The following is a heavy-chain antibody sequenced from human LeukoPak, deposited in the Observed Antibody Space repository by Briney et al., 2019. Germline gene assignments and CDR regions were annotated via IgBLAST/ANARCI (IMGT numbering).Heavy chain of an antibody. Sequence: SETLSLTCAVYGGSFSGYYWSWIRQPPGKGLEWIGEINHSGNTKYDPSLKSRVTISTDTSKNQFSLSLRSLTAADTDVYYCARQGSVSAFDSWGQGTPVTVSS. D-gene: IGHD6-25*01. CDR2: INHSGNT. CDR3: ARQGSVSAFDS. V-gene: IGHV4-34*01. CDR1: GGSFSGYY. J-gene: IGHJ4*02.